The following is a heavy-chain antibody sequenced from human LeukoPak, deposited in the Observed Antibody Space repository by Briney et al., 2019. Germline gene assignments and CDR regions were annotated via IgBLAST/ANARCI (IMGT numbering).Heavy chain of an antibody. CDR1: GGSISSGSYY. Sequence: SETLSLTCTVSGGSISSGSYYWSWIRQPAGKGLEWIGRIYTSGSTNYNPSLKSRVTISVDTSKNQFSLRLSSVTAADTAVYYCARTSVYYSYYYYYYMDVWGKGTTVTVSS. CDR3: ARTSVYYSYYYYYYMDV. D-gene: IGHD2-21*01. J-gene: IGHJ6*03. CDR2: IYTSGST. V-gene: IGHV4-61*02.